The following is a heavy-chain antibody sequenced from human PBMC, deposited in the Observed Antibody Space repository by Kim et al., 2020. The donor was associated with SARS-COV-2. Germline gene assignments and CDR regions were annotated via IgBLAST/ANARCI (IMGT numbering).Heavy chain of an antibody. Sequence: DSGKGRFTISRDNSQTTLYLQMNSLRAEDTAVYYCAKVDYDILTGSAFDYWGQGTLVTVSS. J-gene: IGHJ4*02. CDR3: AKVDYDILTGSAFDY. D-gene: IGHD3-9*01. V-gene: IGHV3-23*01.